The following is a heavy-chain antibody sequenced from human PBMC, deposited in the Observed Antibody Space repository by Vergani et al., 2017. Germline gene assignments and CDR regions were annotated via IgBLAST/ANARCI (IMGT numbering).Heavy chain of an antibody. Sequence: QVQLQESGPGLVKPSETLSLTCAVSGASVSGYYWSWIRQPPGKGLEWIGFIDSSGSTNYNPSLKTRVTISVDMSKNQFSLKLSSVTAADTAVYYCARGNPYVDFDIWGQGTAVTVSS. V-gene: IGHV4-59*02. D-gene: IGHD3-16*01. J-gene: IGHJ3*02. CDR2: IDSSGST. CDR1: GASVSGYY. CDR3: ARGNPYVDFDI.